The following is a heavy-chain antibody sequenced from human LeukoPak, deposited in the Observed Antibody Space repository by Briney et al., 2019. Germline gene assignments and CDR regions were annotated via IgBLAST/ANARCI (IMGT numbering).Heavy chain of an antibody. D-gene: IGHD6-19*01. V-gene: IGHV3-21*01. CDR1: GFTFSSYS. CDR3: ARGGLDGYNSGWYPEY. CDR2: ISSSSSYI. Sequence: PGGSLRLSCAPSGFTFSSYSMHWVRQAPGKGLEWVSSISSSSSYIYYADSVKGRFTISRDNAKNSLYLQMNSLRGEDTAVYYCARGGLDGYNSGWYPEYWGQGTLVTVSS. J-gene: IGHJ4*02.